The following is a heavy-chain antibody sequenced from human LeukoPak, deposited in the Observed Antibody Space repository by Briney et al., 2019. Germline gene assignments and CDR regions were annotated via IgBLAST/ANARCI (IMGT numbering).Heavy chain of an antibody. J-gene: IGHJ4*02. V-gene: IGHV4-4*07. Sequence: SETLSPTCTVSGASISSYYWTWIRQPAGKGLEWIGRVYTSGSTNYNPSLKSRVTISVDTSKNQFSLKLSSVTAADTAVYYCARGDLDYWGQGTLVTVSS. CDR3: ARGDLDY. CDR1: GASISSYY. D-gene: IGHD5-24*01. CDR2: VYTSGST.